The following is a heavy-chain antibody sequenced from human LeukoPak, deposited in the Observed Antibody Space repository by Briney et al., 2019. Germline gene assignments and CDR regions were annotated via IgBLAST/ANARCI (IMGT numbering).Heavy chain of an antibody. CDR2: INSGGSGT. Sequence: PGGSLRLSCAASGFAFSSNWMHWVRQTPGKGLVWVSRINSGGSGTSYAASVEGRFTISRDNAKNTLYLQMNSLRVEDTAVYYCATSLGPPTEYWGQGTLVTVSS. CDR1: GFAFSSNW. V-gene: IGHV3-74*01. D-gene: IGHD7-27*01. J-gene: IGHJ4*02. CDR3: ATSLGPPTEY.